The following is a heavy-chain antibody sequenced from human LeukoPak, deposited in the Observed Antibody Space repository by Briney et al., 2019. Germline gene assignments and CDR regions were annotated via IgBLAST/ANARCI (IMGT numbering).Heavy chain of an antibody. CDR3: ARSLPYYYDSRGYYFDY. D-gene: IGHD3-22*01. CDR2: IYYSGST. Sequence: PSETLSLTCTVSGGSISSYYWSWIRQPPGKGLEWIGYIYYSGSTNYNPSLKSRVTISVDTSKNQFSLKLSSVTAADTAVYYCARSLPYYYDSRGYYFDYWGQGTLVTVSS. V-gene: IGHV4-59*01. CDR1: GGSISSYY. J-gene: IGHJ4*02.